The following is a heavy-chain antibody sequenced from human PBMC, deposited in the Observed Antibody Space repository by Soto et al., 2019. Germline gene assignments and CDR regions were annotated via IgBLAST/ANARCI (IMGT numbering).Heavy chain of an antibody. J-gene: IGHJ6*02. V-gene: IGHV3-30*18. CDR1: GFTFSSYG. CDR3: AKDITSGTYYHYYGMDV. CDR2: ISYDGSNK. Sequence: GGSLRLSCAASGFTFSSYGMHWVRQAPGKGLEWVAVISYDGSNKYYADSVKGRFTISRDNSKNTLYLQMHSQRAEDTAVYYCAKDITSGTYYHYYGMDVWRQGTTVTVSS. D-gene: IGHD3-16*01.